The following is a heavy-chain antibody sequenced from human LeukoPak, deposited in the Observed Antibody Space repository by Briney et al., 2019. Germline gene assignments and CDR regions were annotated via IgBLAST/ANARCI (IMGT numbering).Heavy chain of an antibody. V-gene: IGHV3-48*04. CDR3: AREHSGYDFPGRDYYYMDV. Sequence: GGTLRLSCAASGITFSSYGMSWVRQAPGKGLEWVSSISSTGGTTYYADSVKGRFTISRDNARNSLYLQMNSLRAEDTAVYYCAREHSGYDFPGRDYYYMDVWGKGTTVTVSS. CDR1: GITFSSYG. D-gene: IGHD5-12*01. CDR2: ISSTGGTT. J-gene: IGHJ6*03.